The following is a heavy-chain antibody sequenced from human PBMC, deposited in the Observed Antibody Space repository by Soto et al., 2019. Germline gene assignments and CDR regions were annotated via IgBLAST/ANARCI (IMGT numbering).Heavy chain of an antibody. CDR1: GYPFISYG. V-gene: IGHV1-18*01. CDR3: ARRSDGVYLDY. J-gene: IGHJ4*02. CDR2: INTYSGNT. D-gene: IGHD3-10*01. Sequence: QVQLVQSGAEVKKPGASVKVSCTASGYPFISYGISWVRQAPGQGLEWMGWINTYSGNTKYAQKLQGRVTMTTDTSTSTVYMELRSLRSDDTAVYYCARRSDGVYLDYWGQGTLVTVSS.